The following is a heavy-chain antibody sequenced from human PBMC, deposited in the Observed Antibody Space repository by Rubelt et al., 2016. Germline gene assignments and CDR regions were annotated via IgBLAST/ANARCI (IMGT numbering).Heavy chain of an antibody. CDR3: AADSGYGPSMDV. D-gene: IGHD5-12*01. V-gene: IGHV1-58*01. CDR2: IVVGSGNT. J-gene: IGHJ6*02. CDR1: GFTFTSSA. Sequence: QMQLVQSGPEVKKPGTSVKVSCKASGFTFTSSAVQWVRQARGQRLEWIGRIVVGSGNTNYAQKCQERVTITRDMSTSTAYMELSSLRSEDTAVYYCAADSGYGPSMDVWGQGTTVTVSS.